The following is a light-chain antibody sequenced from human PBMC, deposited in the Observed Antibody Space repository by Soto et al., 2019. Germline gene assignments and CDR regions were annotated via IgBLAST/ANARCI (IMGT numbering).Light chain of an antibody. J-gene: IGKJ1*01. Sequence: DIQMTQSPSSLFASVGDSVTITCRAGQTVNSYLNWYQQKPGKAPKLLIYGSSHLQSGVPSRFGGSGSATDFTLTVSRLEPEDFAVYICQQSYTTPWTFGRGTKVDIK. CDR1: QTVNSY. CDR3: QQSYTTPWT. V-gene: IGKV1-39*01. CDR2: GSS.